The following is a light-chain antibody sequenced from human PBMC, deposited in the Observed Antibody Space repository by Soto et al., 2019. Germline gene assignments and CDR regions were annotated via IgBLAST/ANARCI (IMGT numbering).Light chain of an antibody. V-gene: IGLV1-44*01. CDR2: NNN. CDR3: AAWHEGLNGPV. J-gene: IGLJ3*02. Sequence: QLVLTQPPSTSGTPGQRVTISCSGSSSPIGTNPLSWYQQVAGTAPKLIIFNNNERPSGVPARFSGSKSGTSASLAISGLQSEDEADYYCAAWHEGLNGPVFGGGTKLTVL. CDR1: SSPIGTNP.